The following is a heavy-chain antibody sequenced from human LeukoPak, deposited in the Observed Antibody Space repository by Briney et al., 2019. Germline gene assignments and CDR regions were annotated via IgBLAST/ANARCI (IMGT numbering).Heavy chain of an antibody. Sequence: PSETLPLTCTVSGGSISSYYWSWIRQPAGKGLEWIGRIYTSGSTNYNPSLKSRVTMSVDTSKNQFSLKLSSVTAADTAVYYCARGFKDSSGYYYGDAFDIWGQGTMVTVSS. V-gene: IGHV4-4*07. D-gene: IGHD3-22*01. CDR1: GGSISSYY. CDR2: IYTSGST. J-gene: IGHJ3*02. CDR3: ARGFKDSSGYYYGDAFDI.